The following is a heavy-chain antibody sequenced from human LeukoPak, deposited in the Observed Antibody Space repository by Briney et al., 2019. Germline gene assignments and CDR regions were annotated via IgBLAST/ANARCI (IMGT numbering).Heavy chain of an antibody. CDR2: ISSSGSTI. CDR1: GFTFSSYE. CDR3: ARDSGDGYNFCFDY. J-gene: IGHJ4*02. V-gene: IGHV3-48*03. D-gene: IGHD5-24*01. Sequence: PGGSLRLSCAVSGFTFSSYEMNWVRQAPGKGPEWVSYISSSGSTIYYADSVKGRFTISRDNAKNSLYLQMNSLRAEDTAVYYCARDSGDGYNFCFDYWGQGTLVTVSS.